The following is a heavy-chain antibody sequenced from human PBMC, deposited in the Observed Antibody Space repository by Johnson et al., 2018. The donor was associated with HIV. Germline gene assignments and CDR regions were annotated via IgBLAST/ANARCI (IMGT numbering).Heavy chain of an antibody. V-gene: IGHV3-13*04. Sequence: VQLVEFGGGLVQPGGSLRLSCAASGFTFSSYDMHWVRQATGKGLEWVSGIGSTGDTYYPGSVKGRFTISRQNAKNSLYLQMNSLRAGDTAVYYCARGFEVAAGWGAFDIWGQGTMVTVSS. J-gene: IGHJ3*02. D-gene: IGHD6-13*01. CDR2: IGSTGDT. CDR1: GFTFSSYD. CDR3: ARGFEVAAGWGAFDI.